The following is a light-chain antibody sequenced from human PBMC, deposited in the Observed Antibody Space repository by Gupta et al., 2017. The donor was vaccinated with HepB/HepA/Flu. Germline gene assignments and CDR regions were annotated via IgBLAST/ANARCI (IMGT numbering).Light chain of an antibody. Sequence: QSALTQPASVSGSPGQSITISCIGTSSDVGGYNYVSWYQQHAGTAPKLMIEDVSKRPSGVSKRCAGYESGTNASITLSGLQAEDEADEYYGEYKKSSTWGFGGGTKLTVL. J-gene: IGLJ2*01. CDR3: GEYKKSSTWG. CDR1: SSDVGGYNY. V-gene: IGLV2-14*03. CDR2: DVS.